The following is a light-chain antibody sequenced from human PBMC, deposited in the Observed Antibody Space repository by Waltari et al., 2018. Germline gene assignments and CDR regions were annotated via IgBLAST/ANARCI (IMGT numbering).Light chain of an antibody. Sequence: EIVLTQSPGTLSLSPGERATLSCRASQSVSRWLAWYQQKPGQPPRLLIYGASSRANGIPDRCSGSGSGTDFSLTISILEPEDSAVYYCQKYGTLPATFGQGTKVEVK. CDR1: QSVSRW. CDR2: GAS. CDR3: QKYGTLPAT. V-gene: IGKV3-20*01. J-gene: IGKJ1*01.